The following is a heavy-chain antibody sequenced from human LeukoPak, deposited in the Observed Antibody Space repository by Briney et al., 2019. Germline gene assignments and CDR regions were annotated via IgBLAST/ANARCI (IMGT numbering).Heavy chain of an antibody. J-gene: IGHJ4*02. Sequence: GGSLRLSCAASGFTFINAWMAWVRQAPGKGLEWVGRIKAKAHGGTIEYAAPVKGRFTISRDDSKNTLYLQMNSLKNEDTAVYYCTTDGVGVEGATYDNWGQGTLVSVSS. CDR3: TTDGVGVEGATYDN. CDR1: GFTFINAW. D-gene: IGHD1-26*01. V-gene: IGHV3-15*01. CDR2: IKAKAHGGTI.